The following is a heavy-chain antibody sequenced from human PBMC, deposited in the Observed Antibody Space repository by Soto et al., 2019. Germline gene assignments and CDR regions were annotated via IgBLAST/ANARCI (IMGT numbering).Heavy chain of an antibody. Sequence: PGGSLRLSCAASGFTVSSNYMSWVRQAPGKGLEWVSVIYSGGSTYYADSVKGRFTISRHNSKNTLYLQMNSLRAEDTAVYYCASHVDTAMVNAFDIWGQGTMVTVSS. J-gene: IGHJ3*02. CDR3: ASHVDTAMVNAFDI. D-gene: IGHD5-18*01. CDR1: GFTVSSNY. CDR2: IYSGGST. V-gene: IGHV3-53*04.